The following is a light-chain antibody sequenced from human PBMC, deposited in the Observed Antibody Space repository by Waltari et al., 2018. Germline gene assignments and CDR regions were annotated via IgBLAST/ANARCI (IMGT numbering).Light chain of an antibody. CDR1: SNDVGGYNY. CDR3: SAYTSSTLVV. J-gene: IGLJ2*01. V-gene: IGLV2-14*03. Sequence: QSALTQPASVSGSPGQSITISCTGTSNDVGGYNYVSWYQQHPGKAPTLMIYDVSNRPSGVSNRFSGSKSGNTASLTISGLQAEDEGNYYCSAYTSSTLVVFGGGTNLTVL. CDR2: DVS.